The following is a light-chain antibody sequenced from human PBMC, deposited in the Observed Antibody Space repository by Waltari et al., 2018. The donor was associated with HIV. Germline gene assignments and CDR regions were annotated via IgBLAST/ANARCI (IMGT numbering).Light chain of an antibody. V-gene: IGLV2-8*01. CDR2: EVS. Sequence: QSALTQPPSASGSPGQSVTISCTGTSSDVGGYNYVSWYQQHPGKAPNLMIYEVSKRPSVVPGRFSGSKSGNTASLTVSGLQAEDEADYYCSSCAGSSNGVFGGGTKLTVL. CDR3: SSCAGSSNGV. CDR1: SSDVGGYNY. J-gene: IGLJ3*02.